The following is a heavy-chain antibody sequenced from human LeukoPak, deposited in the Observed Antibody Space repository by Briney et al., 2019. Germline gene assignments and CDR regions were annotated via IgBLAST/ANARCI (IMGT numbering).Heavy chain of an antibody. Sequence: PSQTLSLTCTVSGGSIISGSYYWSWIRQPPGKGLEWIGYIYYSGSTNYNPSLKSRVTISVDTSKNQFSLKLSSVTAADTAVYYCAREGPMVRGVIQDWGQGTLVTVSS. D-gene: IGHD3-10*01. CDR1: GGSIISGSYY. J-gene: IGHJ4*02. V-gene: IGHV4-61*01. CDR2: IYYSGST. CDR3: AREGPMVRGVIQD.